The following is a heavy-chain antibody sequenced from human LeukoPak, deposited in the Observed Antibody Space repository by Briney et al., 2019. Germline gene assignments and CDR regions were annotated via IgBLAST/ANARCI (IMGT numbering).Heavy chain of an antibody. D-gene: IGHD1-1*01. CDR1: GFTFSSYW. CDR3: ARDMWLTGFGAFDI. J-gene: IGHJ3*02. V-gene: IGHV3-7*01. CDR2: IKQDGSEK. Sequence: PGGSLRLSCAASGFTFSSYWMSWVRQAPGKGLEWVANIKQDGSEKYYVDSVKGRFTISRDNAKNSLYLQMNSLRAEDTAVYYCARDMWLTGFGAFDIWGQGTMVTVSS.